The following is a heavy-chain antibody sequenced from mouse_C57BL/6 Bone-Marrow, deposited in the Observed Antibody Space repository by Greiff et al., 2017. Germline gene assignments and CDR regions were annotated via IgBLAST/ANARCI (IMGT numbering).Heavy chain of an antibody. CDR2: INPYNGGT. CDR1: GYTFTDYY. CDR3: ARGGQLRNFDY. Sequence: EVQLQQSGPVLVKPGASVKMSCKASGYTFTDYYMNWVKQSHGKSLEWIGVINPYNGGTSYNQKFKGKATLTVDKSSSTAYMELNSLTSEDSAVYYCARGGQLRNFDYWGQGTTLTVSS. J-gene: IGHJ2*01. D-gene: IGHD4-1*02. V-gene: IGHV1-19*01.